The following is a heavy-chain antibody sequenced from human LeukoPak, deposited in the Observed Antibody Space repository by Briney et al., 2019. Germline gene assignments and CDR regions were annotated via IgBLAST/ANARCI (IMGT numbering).Heavy chain of an antibody. CDR1: GFTFSSYE. V-gene: IGHV3-48*03. Sequence: GGSLRLSCAASGFTFSSYEMNWVRQAPGKGLEWVSYISSSGSTIYYADSVKGRFTISRDNAKNSLYLQMNSLRAEDTAVYYCARRRDGYSWPDAFDIWGQGTMVTVSS. D-gene: IGHD5-24*01. J-gene: IGHJ3*02. CDR3: ARRRDGYSWPDAFDI. CDR2: ISSSGSTI.